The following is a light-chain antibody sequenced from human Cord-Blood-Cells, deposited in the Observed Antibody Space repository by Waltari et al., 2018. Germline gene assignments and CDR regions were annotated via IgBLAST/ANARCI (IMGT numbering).Light chain of an antibody. Sequence: QSALTQPASVSGSPGQSITISCTGTSSYVGGYNFVPWYQQPPGKAPKLMIYEVSNRPSGVSNRFSGSKSGNTASLTISGLQAEDEADYYCSSYTSSSTYVFGTGTKVTVL. CDR3: SSYTSSSTYV. V-gene: IGLV2-14*01. CDR2: EVS. CDR1: SSYVGGYNF. J-gene: IGLJ1*01.